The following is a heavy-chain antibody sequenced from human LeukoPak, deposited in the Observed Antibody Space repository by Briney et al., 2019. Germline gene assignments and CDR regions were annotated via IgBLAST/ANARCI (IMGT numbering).Heavy chain of an antibody. V-gene: IGHV4-39*01. J-gene: IGHJ4*02. Sequence: SETLSLTCTVSGGSISSSSYYWGWIRQPPGKGLEWIGSIYYSGSTYYNPSLKSRVSISVDTSKNQFSLKLSSVTAADTAVYYCARLRKYGSGITTFDYWGQGTLVTVSS. CDR1: GGSISSSSYY. CDR3: ARLRKYGSGITTFDY. CDR2: IYYSGST. D-gene: IGHD3-10*01.